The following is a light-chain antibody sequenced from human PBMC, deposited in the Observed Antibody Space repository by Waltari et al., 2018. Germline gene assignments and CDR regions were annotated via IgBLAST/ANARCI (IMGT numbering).Light chain of an antibody. J-gene: IGKJ2*03. CDR2: WAS. V-gene: IGKV4-1*01. Sequence: DIVMTQSPDSLAVSLGERATINCKSSQSVFYNSNNKNYLAWYRQKAGQPPKLLIYWASSREYGVPDRFSGSVSGTDFTLTISSLQAEDVAVYYCQQYYTAPYSFGQGTKLEIK. CDR1: QSVFYNSNNKNY. CDR3: QQYYTAPYS.